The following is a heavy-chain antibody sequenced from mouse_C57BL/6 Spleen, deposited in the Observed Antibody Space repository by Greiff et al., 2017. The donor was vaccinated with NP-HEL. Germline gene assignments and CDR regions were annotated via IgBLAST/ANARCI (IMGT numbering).Heavy chain of an antibody. CDR1: GYSFTDYN. CDR3: ARGDYGSSYDWYFDV. Sequence: QLVESGPELVKPGASVKISCKASGYSFTDYNMNWVKQSNGKSLEWIGVINPNYGTTSYNQKFKGKATLTVDQSSSTAYMQLNSLTSEDSAVYYCARGDYGSSYDWYFDVWGTGTTVTVSS. D-gene: IGHD1-1*01. V-gene: IGHV1-39*01. CDR2: INPNYGTT. J-gene: IGHJ1*03.